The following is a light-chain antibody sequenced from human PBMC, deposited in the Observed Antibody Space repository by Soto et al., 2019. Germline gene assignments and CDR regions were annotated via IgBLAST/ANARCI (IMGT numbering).Light chain of an antibody. CDR1: SSDVGGHNY. Sequence: QSVLTQPPSASGSPGQSVTISCTGTSSDVGGHNYVLWYQQHPGKAPKLMIYEVSKRPSGVPDRFSGSKSGNTASLTVSGLQTEDEADYYCSSYAGSNFWVFGTGTKVTVL. V-gene: IGLV2-8*01. CDR2: EVS. CDR3: SSYAGSNFWV. J-gene: IGLJ1*01.